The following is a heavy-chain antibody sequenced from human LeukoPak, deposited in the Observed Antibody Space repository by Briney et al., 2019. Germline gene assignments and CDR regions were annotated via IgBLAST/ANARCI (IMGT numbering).Heavy chain of an antibody. J-gene: IGHJ4*02. CDR3: AKEPTDLDSSGQTYFDY. Sequence: GGSLRLSCAASGFTFSSCVMNWVRQAPGKGLEWVSGIIGSGVITHYADSVRGRFTISRDNSKNTLYLQMNSLRAEDTPVYYCAKEPTDLDSSGQTYFDYWGKGRLVPVSS. CDR2: IIGSGVIT. D-gene: IGHD3-22*01. CDR1: GFTFSSCV. V-gene: IGHV3-23*01.